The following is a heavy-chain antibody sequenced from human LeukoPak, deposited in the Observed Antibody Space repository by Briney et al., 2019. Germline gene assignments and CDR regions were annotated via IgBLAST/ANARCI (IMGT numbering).Heavy chain of an antibody. CDR2: SIGDGTTT. CDR3: AREKGFWFDH. V-gene: IGHV3-74*01. CDR1: GFTFSNYW. J-gene: IGHJ5*02. Sequence: GGSLRLSCTASGFTFSNYWMHWVRQVPGKGLVWVSRSIGDGTTTFYADSVKGRFTISRDNAKNTLFLQMSSLRVEDAAIYYCAREKGFWFDHWGQGNLVTVSS.